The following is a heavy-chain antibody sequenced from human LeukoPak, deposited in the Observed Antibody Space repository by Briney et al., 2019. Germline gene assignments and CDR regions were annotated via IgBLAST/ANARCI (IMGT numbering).Heavy chain of an antibody. J-gene: IGHJ6*03. V-gene: IGHV3-21*01. CDR1: GFTFSSYS. D-gene: IGHD2/OR15-2a*01. CDR3: ARVINFYYYMDV. Sequence: GGSLRLSCAASGFTFSSYSMNWVRQAPGKGLEWVSSISSSSSYIYYADSVKGRFTISRDNAKKSLYLQMHSLRADDTAVYYCARVINFYYYMDVWGKGTTVTISS. CDR2: ISSSSSYI.